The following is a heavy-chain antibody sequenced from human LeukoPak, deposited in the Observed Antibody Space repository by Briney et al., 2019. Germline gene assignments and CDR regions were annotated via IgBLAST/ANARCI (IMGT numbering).Heavy chain of an antibody. J-gene: IGHJ4*02. CDR1: GGSISSSY. D-gene: IGHD1-7*01. V-gene: IGHV4-59*08. CDR3: ARRNYGEFDY. CDR2: IYYSGRT. Sequence: SETLSLTCTVSGGSISSSYWSWIRQPPGKGLEWIGYIYYSGRTNYNPSLKSRVTISVDTSKNQFSLKLSSVTAADTAVYYCARRNYGEFDYWGQGTLVTVSS.